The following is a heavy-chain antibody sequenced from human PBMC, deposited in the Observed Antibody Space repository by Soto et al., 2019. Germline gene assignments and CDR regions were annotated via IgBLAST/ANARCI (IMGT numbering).Heavy chain of an antibody. CDR2: ISYDGSNK. CDR3: ARDGTTYYDFWSGYYTSGWFDP. D-gene: IGHD3-3*01. V-gene: IGHV3-30-3*01. J-gene: IGHJ5*02. CDR1: GFTFSSYA. Sequence: PXVALSVSCAASGFTFSSYAMHWVRQAPGKGLEWVAVISYDGSNKYYADSVKGRFTISRDNSKNTLYLQMNSLRAEDTAVYYCARDGTTYYDFWSGYYTSGWFDPWGQGTLVTVSS.